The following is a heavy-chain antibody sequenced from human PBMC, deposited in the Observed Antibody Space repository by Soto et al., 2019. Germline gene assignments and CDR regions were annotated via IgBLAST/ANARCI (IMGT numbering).Heavy chain of an antibody. D-gene: IGHD6-13*01. CDR1: GFTFSNAW. CDR2: IKSKTDGGTT. Sequence: PGGSLRLSCAASGFTFSNAWMSWVRRAPGKGLEWVGRIKSKTDGGTTDYAAPVKGRFTISRDDSKNTLYLQMNSLKTEDTAVYYCTTGLLEIAAAVYYYYYGMDVWGQGTTVTVSS. V-gene: IGHV3-15*01. CDR3: TTGLLEIAAAVYYYYYGMDV. J-gene: IGHJ6*02.